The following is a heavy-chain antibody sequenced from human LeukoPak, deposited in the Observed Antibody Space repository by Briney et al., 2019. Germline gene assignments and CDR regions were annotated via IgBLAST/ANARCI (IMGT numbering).Heavy chain of an antibody. J-gene: IGHJ4*02. CDR2: IYSGGSK. CDR1: GFTVISNY. Sequence: GGSLRLSVAASGFTVISNYISWFRQAPGKGLEWVSVIYSGGSKYYTDCVKGRFTISRDNYKNTLYLQMNSLRAEDTAVYYCASYYGSGDHDYWGQGTLVTVSS. V-gene: IGHV3-66*01. D-gene: IGHD3-10*01. CDR3: ASYYGSGDHDY.